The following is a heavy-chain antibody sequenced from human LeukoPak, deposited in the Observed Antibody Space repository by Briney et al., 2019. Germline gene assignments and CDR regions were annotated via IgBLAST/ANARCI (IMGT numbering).Heavy chain of an antibody. CDR3: ARDNPLAVAGIRHWYFDL. CDR2: TYYRSKWYN. CDR1: GDSVSSNSAA. Sequence: SQTLSLTCAISGDSVSSNSAAWNWIRQSPSRGLEWLGRTYYRSKWYNDYAVSVKSRITINPDTSKNQFSLQLNSVTPEDTALYYCARDNPLAVAGIRHWYFDLWGRGTLVTVSS. V-gene: IGHV6-1*01. D-gene: IGHD6-19*01. J-gene: IGHJ2*01.